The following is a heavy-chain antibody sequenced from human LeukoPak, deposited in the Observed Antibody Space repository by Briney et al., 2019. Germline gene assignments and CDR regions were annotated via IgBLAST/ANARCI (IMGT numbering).Heavy chain of an antibody. CDR1: GFSFSRYG. CDR2: IWYDGNDK. CDR3: ARDRWHDYGDYVAPVYFDY. D-gene: IGHD4-17*01. Sequence: GRSLRLSCAASGFSFSRYGMHWVRQAPDKGLEWVAAIWYDGNDKYYADSVKGRFTISRDNSKNTLYLQMNSLRVEDTAVYYCARDRWHDYGDYVAPVYFDYWGQGTLVTVSS. V-gene: IGHV3-33*01. J-gene: IGHJ4*02.